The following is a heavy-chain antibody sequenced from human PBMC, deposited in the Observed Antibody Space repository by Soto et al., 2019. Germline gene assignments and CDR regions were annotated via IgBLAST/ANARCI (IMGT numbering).Heavy chain of an antibody. D-gene: IGHD6-13*01. CDR3: ARAAAAGLVPGYDP. CDR1: GYTFTGYY. V-gene: IGHV1-2*04. J-gene: IGHJ5*02. Sequence: AASVKVSCKASGYTFTGYYMHWVRQAPGQGLEWMGWINPNSGGTNYAQKFQGWVTMTRDTSISTAYMELSRLRSDDTAVYYCARAAAAGLVPGYDPWGQGTLVTVSS. CDR2: INPNSGGT.